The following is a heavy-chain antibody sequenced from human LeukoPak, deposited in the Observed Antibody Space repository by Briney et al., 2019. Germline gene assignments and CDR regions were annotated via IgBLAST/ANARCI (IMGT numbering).Heavy chain of an antibody. V-gene: IGHV1-18*01. CDR3: ARDRRAVAGSGFDY. CDR2: ISAYNGNT. J-gene: IGHJ4*02. D-gene: IGHD6-19*01. Sequence: ASVKVSCKASGYTFTSYGISWGRQAPGQGLEWMGWISAYNGNTNYAQKLQGRVTMTTDTSTSTAYMELRSLRSDDTAVYYCARDRRAVAGSGFDYWGQGTLVTVSS. CDR1: GYTFTSYG.